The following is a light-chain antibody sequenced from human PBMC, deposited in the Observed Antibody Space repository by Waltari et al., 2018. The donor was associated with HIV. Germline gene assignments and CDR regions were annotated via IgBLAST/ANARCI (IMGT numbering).Light chain of an antibody. V-gene: IGLV3-27*01. CDR1: ILATKY. CDR3: YSAANYIWV. Sequence: SFELTHPSSVYVSPGQTARSTFSGDILATKYVLWLQQRPGQAPLLIIFKDNERPSGIPERFSGSSTGTTVTLTISGVQVEDEADYYCYSAANYIWVFGGGTRLTVL. CDR2: KDN. J-gene: IGLJ3*02.